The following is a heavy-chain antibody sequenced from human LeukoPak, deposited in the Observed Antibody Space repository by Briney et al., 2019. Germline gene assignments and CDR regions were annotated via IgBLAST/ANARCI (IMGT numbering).Heavy chain of an antibody. CDR2: IIPIFGTA. V-gene: IGHV1-69*13. D-gene: IGHD3-22*01. J-gene: IGHJ4*02. Sequence: SVKVSCKASGGTFSSYAISWVRQAPGQGLEWMGGIIPIFGTANYAQKFQGRVTITADESTSTAYMELSSLRSEDTAVYYRARDYYDNSGYHPPNYWGQGTLVTVSS. CDR3: ARDYYDNSGYHPPNY. CDR1: GGTFSSYA.